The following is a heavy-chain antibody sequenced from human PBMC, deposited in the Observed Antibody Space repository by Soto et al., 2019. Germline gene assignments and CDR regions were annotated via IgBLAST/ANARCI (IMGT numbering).Heavy chain of an antibody. Sequence: QVQVVESGGGVVQPGRSLKLSCAASGFTLSNFGMHWVRQAPGKGLEWVAVIWHDGKEKYYADSAKGRSTISRDNSKNTLYLQMNSLRAEDTAVYYCARDPGQDEAMDYWGQGTLVTVSS. CDR2: IWHDGKEK. V-gene: IGHV3-33*01. CDR1: GFTLSNFG. J-gene: IGHJ4*02. CDR3: ARDPGQDEAMDY.